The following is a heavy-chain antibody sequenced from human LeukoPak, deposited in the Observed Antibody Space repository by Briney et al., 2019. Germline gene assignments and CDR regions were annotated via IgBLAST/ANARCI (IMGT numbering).Heavy chain of an antibody. V-gene: IGHV4-61*08. CDR2: IYYSGST. CDR3: ARVKYVPAATHYYYYYGMDV. Sequence: SQTLSLTCTVSGGSISSGGYYWSWIRQPPGKGLEWIGYIYYSGSTNYNPSLKSRVTISVDTSKNQFSLKLSSVTAADTAVYYCARVKYVPAATHYYYYYGMDVWGQGTTVTVSS. J-gene: IGHJ6*02. CDR1: GGSISSGGYY. D-gene: IGHD2-2*01.